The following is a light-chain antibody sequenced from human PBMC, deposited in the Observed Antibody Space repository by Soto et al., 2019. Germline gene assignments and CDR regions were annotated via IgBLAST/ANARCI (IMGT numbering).Light chain of an antibody. J-gene: IGKJ4*01. CDR2: DTD. Sequence: EVVMTQSPATLSVSPGERATLSCRASRGIGSTLAWYQQKPGQTPRLLIYDTDTRAPGVPARFIGSASGTEFTLAIPRLQSEDVAIYYCQHYVTWPLTFGGGTRVESK. CDR1: RGIGST. CDR3: QHYVTWPLT. V-gene: IGKV3-15*01.